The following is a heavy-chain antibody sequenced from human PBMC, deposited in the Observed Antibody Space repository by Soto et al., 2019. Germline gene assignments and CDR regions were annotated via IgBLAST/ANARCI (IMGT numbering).Heavy chain of an antibody. J-gene: IGHJ4*02. CDR3: ARPPGPHSDWYYFDS. V-gene: IGHV1-2*02. Sequence: ASVKVSCKASGYTLTANYLHWVRHAPGQGLEWMGRINPSGSTNYAQRFQGRVTMTWDASLNTAYLELSSLKSEDMAVYYCARPPGPHSDWYYFDSWGQGTLVTVSS. D-gene: IGHD3-9*01. CDR2: INPSGST. CDR1: GYTLTANY.